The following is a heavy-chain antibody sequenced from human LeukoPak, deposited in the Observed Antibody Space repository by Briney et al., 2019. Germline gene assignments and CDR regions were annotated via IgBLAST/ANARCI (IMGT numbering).Heavy chain of an antibody. J-gene: IGHJ4*02. V-gene: IGHV1-18*01. CDR2: ISAYNGNT. Sequence: ASVKVSCKASGYTFSSYGISWVRQAPGQGLEWMGWISAYNGNTKYAQNFQDRVTMTTDTPTSTAYLELKSLRSDDTAVYYCARDPGTYTGSYYGLNWGQGTLVTV. CDR3: ARDPGTYTGSYYGLN. CDR1: GYTFSSYG. D-gene: IGHD1-26*01.